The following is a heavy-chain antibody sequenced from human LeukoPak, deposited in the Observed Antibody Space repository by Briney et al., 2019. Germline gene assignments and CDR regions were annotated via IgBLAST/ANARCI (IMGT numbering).Heavy chain of an antibody. CDR2: FYPVDSEI. CDR3: ARREGTAYSSSWYPFDL. J-gene: IGHJ4*02. CDR1: EHPFTNYW. D-gene: IGHD6-13*01. V-gene: IGHV5-51*01. Sequence: GESLKTPCKASEHPFTNYWFGWVRQLPGKGLRWMGLFYPVDSEIRYGPSFQGQVTISADKSISTAYLQWSSLKASDTAMYYCARREGTAYSSSWYPFDLWGQGTMGTVSS.